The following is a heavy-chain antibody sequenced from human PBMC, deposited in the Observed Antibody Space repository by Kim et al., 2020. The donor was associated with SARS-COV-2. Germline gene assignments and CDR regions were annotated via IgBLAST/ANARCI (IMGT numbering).Heavy chain of an antibody. J-gene: IGHJ4*02. CDR2: IRGNGIST. Sequence: GGSLRLSCAASGFTFSNYAMNWVRQAPGKGLEWVSTIRGNGISTFYADSVKGRFTISRNNSKNTLYLQMDSLSAEDTAVYYCAKVLGLAVKVDYWGQGTLVTVSS. CDR3: AKVLGLAVKVDY. D-gene: IGHD5-12*01. V-gene: IGHV3-23*01. CDR1: GFTFSNYA.